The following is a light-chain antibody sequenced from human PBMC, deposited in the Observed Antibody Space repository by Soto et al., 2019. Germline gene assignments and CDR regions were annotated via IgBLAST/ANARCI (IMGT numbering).Light chain of an antibody. CDR3: PTWGTGIPGV. CDR2: LNSDGSH. CDR1: SGHSSYA. Sequence: QPVLTQSPSASASLGASVKLTCTLSSGHSSYAIAWHQQQPEKGPRYLMKLNSDGSHSKGDGIPDRFSGSSSGAERYLTISSLQSEDEADYYCPTWGTGIPGVFGGGTKVTVL. J-gene: IGLJ3*02. V-gene: IGLV4-69*01.